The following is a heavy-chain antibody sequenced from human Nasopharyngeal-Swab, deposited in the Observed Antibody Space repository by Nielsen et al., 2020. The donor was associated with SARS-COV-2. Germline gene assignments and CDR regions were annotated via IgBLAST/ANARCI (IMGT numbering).Heavy chain of an antibody. Sequence: GGSLRLSCAASGFAFSTYSMNWVRQAPGKGPEWVSSISSSSSYTYYADSVKGRFTITRDNAKNSLYLQMNSLRAEDTAVYYCAGAPKQVWSRDYFDTWGQGTLVTVSS. CDR2: ISSSSSYT. CDR1: GFAFSTYS. CDR3: AGAPKQVWSRDYFDT. V-gene: IGHV3-21*01. J-gene: IGHJ4*02. D-gene: IGHD5-18*01.